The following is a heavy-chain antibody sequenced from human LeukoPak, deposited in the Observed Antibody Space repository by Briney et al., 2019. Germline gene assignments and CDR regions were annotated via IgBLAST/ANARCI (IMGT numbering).Heavy chain of an antibody. V-gene: IGHV4-4*09. D-gene: IGHD3-22*01. CDR2: ICTSGST. CDR3: ARADYYDSSGYIFDP. Sequence: SETLSLTCTVSGGSISSYYWSWIRQPPGKGLEWIGYICTSGSTNYNPSLKSRVTISVDTSKNQFSLKLSSVTAADTAVYYCARADYYDSSGYIFDPWGQGTLVTVSS. J-gene: IGHJ5*02. CDR1: GGSISSYY.